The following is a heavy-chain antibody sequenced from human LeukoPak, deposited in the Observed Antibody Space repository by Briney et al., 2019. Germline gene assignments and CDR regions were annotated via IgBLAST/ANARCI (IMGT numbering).Heavy chain of an antibody. CDR1: GFTFSSYW. CDR2: MNNDGSTT. V-gene: IGHV3-74*03. J-gene: IGHJ3*02. D-gene: IGHD1-1*01. Sequence: GGSLRLSCTASGFTFSSYWMHWVRQAPGKGLVWVSRMNNDGSTTTYADSVKGRFTISRDNAKNTQYLQMNSLRAEDTAVYYCARGVHSRNASDIWGPGTMVTVSS. CDR3: ARGVHSRNASDI.